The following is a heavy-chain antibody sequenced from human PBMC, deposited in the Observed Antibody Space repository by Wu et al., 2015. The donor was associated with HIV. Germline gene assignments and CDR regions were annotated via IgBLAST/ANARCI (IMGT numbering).Heavy chain of an antibody. CDR3: ARDSNKKYCSSTSCYPHLHY. V-gene: IGHV1-69*05. CDR1: GGTFSSYA. Sequence: QVQLVQSGAEVKKPGSSVKVSCKASGGTFSSYAISWVRQAPGQGLEWMGGIIPIFGTANYAQKFQGRVTITTDESTSTAYMELSSLRSEDTAVYYCARDSNKKYCSSTSCYPHLHYWGQGTLVTVSS. J-gene: IGHJ4*02. D-gene: IGHD2-2*01. CDR2: IIPIFGTA.